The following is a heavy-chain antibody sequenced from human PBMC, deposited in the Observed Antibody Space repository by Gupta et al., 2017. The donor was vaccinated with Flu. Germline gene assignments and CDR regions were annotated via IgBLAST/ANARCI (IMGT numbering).Heavy chain of an antibody. D-gene: IGHD3-3*01. CDR2: ISGNGDSI. J-gene: IGHJ6*02. CDR3: ARDMSDGWSENSDYFYYGMDA. Sequence: EWVSSISGNGDSIGYADSVKGRFSISRDNAKKSLYLQMNSLRAEDTAVYYCARDMSDGWSENSDYFYYGMDAWGQGTTVTVSS. V-gene: IGHV3-9*01.